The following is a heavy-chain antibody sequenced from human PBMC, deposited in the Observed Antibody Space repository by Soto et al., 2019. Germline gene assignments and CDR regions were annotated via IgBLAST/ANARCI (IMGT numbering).Heavy chain of an antibody. CDR3: EIRSGCEAGPEY. Sequence: QVQLVQSGAEVKKPGASVKVSCKASGYTFTSYDINWVRQATGQGLEWMGWMNPNSGNTGYAQKFQGRVTMTRNTSISTAYMELSSLRSEDTAVYYCEIRSGCEAGPEYWGQGTLLTVSS. CDR1: GYTFTSYD. J-gene: IGHJ4*02. D-gene: IGHD6-19*01. V-gene: IGHV1-8*01. CDR2: MNPNSGNT.